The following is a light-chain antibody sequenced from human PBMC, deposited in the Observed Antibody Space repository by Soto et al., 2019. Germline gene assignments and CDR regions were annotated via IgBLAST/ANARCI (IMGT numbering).Light chain of an antibody. CDR1: SGHSSYA. CDR2: VNSDGSH. Sequence: QSVLTQSPSASASLGASVKLTCTLSSGHSSYAIAWHQQQPEKGPRYLMKVNSDGSHSKGDGIPDRFSGSSSGAERYLTISSLQSKDEADYYCQTWGTGIRVVFGGGTKLTVL. J-gene: IGLJ2*01. V-gene: IGLV4-69*01. CDR3: QTWGTGIRVV.